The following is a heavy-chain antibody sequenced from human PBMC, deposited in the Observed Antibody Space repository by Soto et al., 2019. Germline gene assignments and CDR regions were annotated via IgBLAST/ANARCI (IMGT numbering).Heavy chain of an antibody. J-gene: IGHJ3*02. D-gene: IGHD2-2*02. CDR1: GYTLTELS. V-gene: IGHV1-24*01. CDR3: ATGRVVPAAIVNDAFDI. Sequence: GASVKVSCKVSGYTLTELSMHWVRQAPGKGLEWKGGFDPEDGETIYAQKFQGRVTMTEDTSTDTAYMELSSLRSEDTAVYYCATGRVVPAAIVNDAFDIWGQGTMVTVSS. CDR2: FDPEDGET.